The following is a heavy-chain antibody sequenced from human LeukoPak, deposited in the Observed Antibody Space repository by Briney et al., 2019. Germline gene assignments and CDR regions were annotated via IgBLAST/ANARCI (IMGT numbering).Heavy chain of an antibody. V-gene: IGHV1-2*02. D-gene: IGHD3-3*01. Sequence: ASVKVSCKASGYTFTCYYMHWVRQAPAQGLEWMGWINPNSGGTNYAQKFQGRVTMTRDTSISTAYMELSRLRSDDTAVYYCARAFTIFGVDGDDYWGQGTLVTVSS. CDR3: ARAFTIFGVDGDDY. CDR2: INPNSGGT. J-gene: IGHJ4*02. CDR1: GYTFTCYY.